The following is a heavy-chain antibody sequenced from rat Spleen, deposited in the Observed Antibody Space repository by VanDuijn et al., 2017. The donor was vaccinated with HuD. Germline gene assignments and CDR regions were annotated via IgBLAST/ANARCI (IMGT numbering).Heavy chain of an antibody. CDR1: GFTFSDYD. CDR3: IRESLPGYNSHWFVY. V-gene: IGHV2S54*01. D-gene: IGHD1-4*01. J-gene: IGHJ3*01. Sequence: VQLVESGGGLVQPGRSLKLSCAASGFTFSDYDMAWVRQPPEKGLEWMGGIWGNGNTNYNSALKSRLSISRDTSKSLVLLKINSLQTEDTAIYFCIRESLPGYNSHWFVYWGQGTLVTVSS. CDR2: IWGNGNT.